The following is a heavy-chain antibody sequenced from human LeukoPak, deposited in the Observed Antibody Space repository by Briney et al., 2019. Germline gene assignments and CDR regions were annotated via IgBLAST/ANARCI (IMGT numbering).Heavy chain of an antibody. V-gene: IGHV1-2*02. D-gene: IGHD6-13*01. CDR1: GYTFTGYY. CDR2: INPNSGGT. Sequence: HRASVKVSCKASGYTFTGYYMHWVRQAPGQGLEWMGWINPNSGGTNYAQKVQGRVTMTRDTSISTAYMELSRLRSDDTAVYYCARDRVAAASFPEDYDVFDIWGQGTMVTVSS. J-gene: IGHJ3*02. CDR3: ARDRVAAASFPEDYDVFDI.